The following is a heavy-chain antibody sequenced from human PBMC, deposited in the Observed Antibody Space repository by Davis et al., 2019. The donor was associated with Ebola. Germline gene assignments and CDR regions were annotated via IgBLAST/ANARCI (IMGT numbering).Heavy chain of an antibody. V-gene: IGHV3-7*03. J-gene: IGHJ6*04. CDR1: GFTFRRYW. Sequence: PGGSLRLSCAASGFTFRRYWMTWVRQAPGKGLEWVANIKGDGSEKDYVDSVKGRFTISRDNAKNSVYLQMNGLRAEDTAVYYCARSNVWGKGTTVTVSS. CDR3: ARSNV. CDR2: IKGDGSEK.